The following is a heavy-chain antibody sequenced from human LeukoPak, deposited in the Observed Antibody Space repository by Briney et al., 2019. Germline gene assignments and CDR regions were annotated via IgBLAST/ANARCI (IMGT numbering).Heavy chain of an antibody. CDR2: ISYDGSNK. J-gene: IGHJ4*02. V-gene: IGHV3-30*04. CDR1: GFTFSSYA. Sequence: GRSLRLSCAASGFTFSSYAMHWVRQAPGKGLEWVAVISYDGSNKYYADSVKGRFTISRDNSKNTLYLQMNSLRAEDTAVYYCARDLKRYSSGWTFDYWGQGTLVTVSS. D-gene: IGHD6-19*01. CDR3: ARDLKRYSSGWTFDY.